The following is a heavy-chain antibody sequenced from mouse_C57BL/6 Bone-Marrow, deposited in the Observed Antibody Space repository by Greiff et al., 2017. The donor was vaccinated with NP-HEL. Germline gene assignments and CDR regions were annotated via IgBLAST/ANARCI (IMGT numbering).Heavy chain of an antibody. V-gene: IGHV1-55*01. CDR1: GYTFTSYW. CDR3: ARGEVTTGYYFDY. CDR2: IYPGSGST. Sequence: QVQLQQSGAELVKPGASVKMSCKASGYTFTSYWITWVKQRPGQGLEWIGDIYPGSGSTNYNEKFKSKATLTVDTSSSTAYMQLSSLTSESSAVYYCARGEVTTGYYFDYWGQGTTLTVSS. D-gene: IGHD2-2*01. J-gene: IGHJ2*01.